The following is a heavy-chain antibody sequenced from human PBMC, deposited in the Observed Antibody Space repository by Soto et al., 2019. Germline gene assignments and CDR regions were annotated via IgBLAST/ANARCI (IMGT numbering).Heavy chain of an antibody. Sequence: QVQLVESGGGVVQPGRSLRLSCAASGFTLSNNGMHWVRQAPGKGLEWVAVISRDGNTKLYADSVKGRFAISKDSSENTFNLQINSLRLEDTAVYFCGRELATGKWGQGTLVTVSS. CDR3: GRELATGK. CDR1: GFTLSNNG. CDR2: ISRDGNTK. J-gene: IGHJ4*02. V-gene: IGHV3-30*03.